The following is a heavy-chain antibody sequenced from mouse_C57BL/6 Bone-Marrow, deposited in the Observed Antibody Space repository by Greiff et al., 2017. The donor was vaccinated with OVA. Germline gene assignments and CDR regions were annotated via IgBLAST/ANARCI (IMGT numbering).Heavy chain of an antibody. Sequence: EVKLMESGGGLVKPGGSLKLSCAASGFTFSDYGMHWVRQAPEKGLEWVAYISSGSSTIYYADTVKGRFTISRDNAKNTLFLQMTSLRSEDTAMYYCAREGGPGFDYWGQGTTLTVSS. CDR3: AREGGPGFDY. CDR2: ISSGSSTI. D-gene: IGHD3-3*01. V-gene: IGHV5-17*01. CDR1: GFTFSDYG. J-gene: IGHJ2*01.